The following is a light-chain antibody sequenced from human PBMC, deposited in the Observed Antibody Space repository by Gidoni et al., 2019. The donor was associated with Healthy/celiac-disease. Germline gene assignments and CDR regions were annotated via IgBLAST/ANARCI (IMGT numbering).Light chain of an antibody. CDR2: WAS. CDR3: QQYYSTPPYT. CDR1: QSVLYSSNNKNY. J-gene: IGKJ2*01. Sequence: DLVMTQSPVSLAVSLGERATINCKSSQSVLYSSNNKNYLSWYQQKPGQPPKLLIYWASTRESGVPDRCSGSGSGTDFTLTISSLQAEDVAVYYCQQYYSTPPYTFGQGTKLEIK. V-gene: IGKV4-1*01.